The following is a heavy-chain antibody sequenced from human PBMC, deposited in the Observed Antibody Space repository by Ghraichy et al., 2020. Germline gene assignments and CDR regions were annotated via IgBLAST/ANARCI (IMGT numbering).Heavy chain of an antibody. CDR1: GFTLSNYW. CDR2: IKSDGSST. Sequence: GGSLRLSCAASGFTLSNYWMHWVRQAPGKGLVWVSRIKSDGSSTTYADSVRGRFTISRDNARNTLYQQMNSLRAEDTAVYYCAREYCSGGRCFFGTGGSHFDYWGQGTLVTVSS. J-gene: IGHJ4*02. CDR3: AREYCSGGRCFFGTGGSHFDY. V-gene: IGHV3-74*03. D-gene: IGHD2-15*01.